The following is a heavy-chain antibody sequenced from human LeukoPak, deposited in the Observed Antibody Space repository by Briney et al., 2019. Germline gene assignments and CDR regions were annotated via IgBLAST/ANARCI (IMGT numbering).Heavy chain of an antibody. D-gene: IGHD2-21*01. Sequence: PGGSLRLSCAASGFTVSNNYMTWVRQAPGKGLEWVSVIYSGGSPQYAESVKGRFIISRDNSKNMVYLQMNSLKVEDTAVYYCARDRRGGTGAYSSAGFSSARRAFDIWGQGTMVTVSS. J-gene: IGHJ3*02. CDR1: GFTVSNNY. CDR2: IYSGGSP. CDR3: ARDRRGGTGAYSSAGFSSARRAFDI. V-gene: IGHV3-66*01.